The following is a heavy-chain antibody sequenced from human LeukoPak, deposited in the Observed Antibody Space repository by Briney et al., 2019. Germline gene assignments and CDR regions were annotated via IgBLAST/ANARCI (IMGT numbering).Heavy chain of an antibody. J-gene: IGHJ6*03. V-gene: IGHV4-39*01. D-gene: IGHD3-9*01. CDR1: GGSISSSSYY. Sequence: SETLSLTCTVSGGSISSSSYYWGWIRQPPGKGLEWIGSIYYSGSTYYNPSLKSRVTISVDTSKNQFSLKLSSVTAADTAVYYCARHITYYDILTGYYADYYYYYVDVWGKGTTVTVSS. CDR3: ARHITYYDILTGYYADYYYYYVDV. CDR2: IYYSGST.